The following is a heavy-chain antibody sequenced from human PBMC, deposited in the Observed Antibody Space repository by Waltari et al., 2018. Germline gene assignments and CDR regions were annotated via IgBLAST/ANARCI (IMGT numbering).Heavy chain of an antibody. CDR2: IYYSGST. V-gene: IGHV4-59*01. J-gene: IGHJ5*02. Sequence: QVQLQESGPGLVKPSETLSLTCPVSGGSISSYSWSWIPQPPGKGLGWIGYIYYSGSTNYNPSLKSRVTISVYTSKNQFSLKLSSVTAADTAVYYCARGVGSSSRANWFDPWGQGTLVTVSS. CDR3: ARGVGSSSRANWFDP. D-gene: IGHD6-6*01. CDR1: GGSISSYS.